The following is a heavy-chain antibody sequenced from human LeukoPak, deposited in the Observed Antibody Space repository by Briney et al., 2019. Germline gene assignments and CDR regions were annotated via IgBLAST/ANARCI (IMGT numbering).Heavy chain of an antibody. J-gene: IGHJ6*03. V-gene: IGHV3-74*01. Sequence: GGSLRLSCAASGFTFSSYWMHWVRHAPGKGLVWVSRINTDGSSTSYADSVKGRFTISRDNAKNTLYLQMNSLRAEDTAVYYCARDPRIAAAGLDWLYYMDVWGKGTTVTVSS. D-gene: IGHD6-13*01. CDR3: ARDPRIAAAGLDWLYYMDV. CDR2: INTDGSST. CDR1: GFTFSSYW.